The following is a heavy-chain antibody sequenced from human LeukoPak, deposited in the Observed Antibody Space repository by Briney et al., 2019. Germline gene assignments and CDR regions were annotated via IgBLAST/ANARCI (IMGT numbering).Heavy chain of an antibody. Sequence: PGGSLRLSCAASGFTFSSYGMHWVRQAPGKGLEWVAVISYDGSNKYYADSVKGRFTISRDNSKNTLYLQMNRLRAEDTAVYYCARVSILIVPYYAFDIWGQGTMVTVSS. D-gene: IGHD2/OR15-2a*01. V-gene: IGHV3-30*03. J-gene: IGHJ3*02. CDR1: GFTFSSYG. CDR3: ARVSILIVPYYAFDI. CDR2: ISYDGSNK.